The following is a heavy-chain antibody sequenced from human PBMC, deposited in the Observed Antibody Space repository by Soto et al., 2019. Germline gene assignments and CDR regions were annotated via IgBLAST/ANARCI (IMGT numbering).Heavy chain of an antibody. D-gene: IGHD5-18*01. V-gene: IGHV3-13*01. CDR1: VFTFSRYD. CDR2: IGTAGDT. Sequence: EVQLEESGGGLVQPGGSLRLSCAASVFTFSRYDMHWVRQGTVKGLEWVSSIGTAGDTYYADSVKGRFTISRENAKNSLSLQMNRLRAGDTAAYYFARGRGNRFTEYTYGYIGAFDIWGQGALVTVSS. J-gene: IGHJ3*02. CDR3: ARGRGNRFTEYTYGYIGAFDI.